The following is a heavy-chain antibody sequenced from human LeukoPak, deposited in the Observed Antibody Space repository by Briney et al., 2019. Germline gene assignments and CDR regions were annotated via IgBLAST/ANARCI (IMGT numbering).Heavy chain of an antibody. Sequence: PGGSLRLSCAASGFTFSNYAMFWVRQAPGKGQEWVSFIWYDGSNEYYIDSVKGRFTISRDNSKNTLYLQMSSLRADDTAVYYCAKATTSSSWNYFDHWGQGSLVTVSS. D-gene: IGHD3-22*01. CDR1: GFTFSNYA. J-gene: IGHJ4*02. V-gene: IGHV3-30*02. CDR2: IWYDGSNE. CDR3: AKATTSSSWNYFDH.